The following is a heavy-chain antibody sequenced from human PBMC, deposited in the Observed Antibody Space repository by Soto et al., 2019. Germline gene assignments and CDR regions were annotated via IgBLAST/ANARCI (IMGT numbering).Heavy chain of an antibody. CDR2: IYYSGST. D-gene: IGHD3-10*01. CDR3: ASLTRGSYYDY. Sequence: QLQLQESGPGLVKPSETLSLTCTVSGGSISSSSYYWGWIRQPPGKGLEWIGSIYYSGSTYYNPSLKSRVTISVDTSKNQCSLTLSSVTAADTAVYYCASLTRGSYYDYWGQGTLVTVSS. V-gene: IGHV4-39*01. CDR1: GGSISSSSYY. J-gene: IGHJ4*02.